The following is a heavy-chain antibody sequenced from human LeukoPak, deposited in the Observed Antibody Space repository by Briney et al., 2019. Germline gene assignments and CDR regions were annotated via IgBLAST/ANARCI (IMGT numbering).Heavy chain of an antibody. V-gene: IGHV3-23*01. CDR3: AKEPREYCSSTSCPNWIDP. J-gene: IGHJ5*02. CDR1: GFTFSSYA. CDR2: ISASGGTT. D-gene: IGHD2-2*01. Sequence: GGSLRLSCAASGFTFSSYAMSWVRQAPGKGGEGVAAISASGGTTYYADSVKGGFTISRDNSKNTLYLQMSSLRAEDTAVYYCAKEPREYCSSTSCPNWIDPWGQGTLVTVSS.